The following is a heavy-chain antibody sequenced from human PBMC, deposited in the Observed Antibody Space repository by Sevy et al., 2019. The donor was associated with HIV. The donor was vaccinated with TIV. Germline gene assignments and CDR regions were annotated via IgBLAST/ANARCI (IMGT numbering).Heavy chain of an antibody. D-gene: IGHD3-22*01. V-gene: IGHV3-30-3*01. CDR1: GFTFSSYA. CDR3: ARDQCYYDSSGYCAFDI. J-gene: IGHJ3*02. CDR2: ISYDGSNK. Sequence: GGSLRLSCAASGFTFSSYAMHWVRQAPGKGLEWVAVISYDGSNKYYADSVKGRFTISRDNSKNTLYLQMNSLRAEDTAVYYCARDQCYYDSSGYCAFDIWGQGTMVTVPS.